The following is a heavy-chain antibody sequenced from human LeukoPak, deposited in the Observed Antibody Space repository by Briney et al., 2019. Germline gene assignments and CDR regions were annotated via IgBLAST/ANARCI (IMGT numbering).Heavy chain of an antibody. V-gene: IGHV4-39*07. CDR1: GGSISSSSYY. CDR3: ARDKGPIRVHHAFDI. J-gene: IGHJ3*02. Sequence: SETLSLTCTVSGGSISSSSYYWGWIRQPPGKGLEWIGSIYYSGSTYYNPSLKSRVTISVDRSKNQFSLKLSSVTAADTAVYYCARDKGPIRVHHAFDIWGQGTMVTVSS. D-gene: IGHD2-2*02. CDR2: IYYSGST.